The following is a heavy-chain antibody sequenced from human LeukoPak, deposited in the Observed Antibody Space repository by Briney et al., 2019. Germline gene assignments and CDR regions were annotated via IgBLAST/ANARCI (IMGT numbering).Heavy chain of an antibody. CDR1: GGSIRNYY. V-gene: IGHV4-59*12. J-gene: IGHJ4*02. CDR3: ARGSTLIRGFDY. D-gene: IGHD3-10*01. Sequence: SETLSLTCTVSGGSIRNYYWSWIRQPPGKGLEWIGYIHYSGRTIHNPSLKSRLTISVDTSKNQFSLRLSSVTAADTAVYYCARGSTLIRGFDYWGQGTLVTVSS. CDR2: IHYSGRT.